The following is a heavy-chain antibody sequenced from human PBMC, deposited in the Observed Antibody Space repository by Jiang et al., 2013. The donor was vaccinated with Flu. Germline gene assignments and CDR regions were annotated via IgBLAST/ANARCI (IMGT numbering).Heavy chain of an antibody. CDR3: ARDDYKRAVKTGYYYYSMDV. Sequence: SCKASGYTFTSHGISWVRQAPGQGLEWMGWISLYNGNTNYAQKFQGRVTMTTDTSTGTAYMELRSLRAEDTAVYYCARDDYKRAVKTGYYYYSMDVWGKGTMVTVSS. J-gene: IGHJ6*04. CDR2: ISLYNGNT. CDR1: GYTFTSHG. V-gene: IGHV1-18*01. D-gene: IGHD3-16*01.